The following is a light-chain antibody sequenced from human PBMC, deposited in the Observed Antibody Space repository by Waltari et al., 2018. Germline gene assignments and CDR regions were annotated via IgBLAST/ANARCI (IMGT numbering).Light chain of an antibody. CDR3: QQAYGYPFT. CDR2: RAS. CDR1: QGIGSD. V-gene: IGKV1-39*01. Sequence: DLQMTQSPSSLSASVGDTVTITCQASQGIGSDLNWYQQKPGKAPKLLIYRASSLQSGIPSRFSGSGSGTDFTLTISSLQPEDFATYYCQQAYGYPFTFGPGTKLDIK. J-gene: IGKJ3*01.